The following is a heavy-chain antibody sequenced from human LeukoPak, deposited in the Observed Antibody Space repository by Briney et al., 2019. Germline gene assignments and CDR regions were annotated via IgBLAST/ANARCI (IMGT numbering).Heavy chain of an antibody. D-gene: IGHD3-9*01. CDR1: GFTFRNAW. V-gene: IGHV3-15*01. CDR3: TTEGDIVLRYIEVDY. Sequence: GGSLRLSCAASGFTFRNAWMSWVRQAPGKGLEWVGRIKSKTDGGTTDYAAPVKGRFTISRDDSKNTLYLQMNSLKTEDTAVYYCTTEGDIVLRYIEVDYWGQGTLVTVSS. J-gene: IGHJ4*02. CDR2: IKSKTDGGTT.